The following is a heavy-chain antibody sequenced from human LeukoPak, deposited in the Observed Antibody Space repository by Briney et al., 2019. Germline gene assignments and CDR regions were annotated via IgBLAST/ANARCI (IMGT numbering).Heavy chain of an antibody. CDR2: INSDRRST. CDR3: ASIPGD. D-gene: IGHD7-27*01. J-gene: IGHJ4*02. V-gene: IGHV3-74*01. Sequence: GGSLRLSCAASGFTFNSYWMHWLRQAPGKGLVRVSRINSDRRSTIYADSVKGRFTISRDNAKNTLYLQMNSLRAEDTAVYYCASIPGDWGQGTLVTVSS. CDR1: GFTFNSYW.